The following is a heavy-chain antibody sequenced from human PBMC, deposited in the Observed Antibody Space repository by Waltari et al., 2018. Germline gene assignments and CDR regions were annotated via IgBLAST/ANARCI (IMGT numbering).Heavy chain of an antibody. CDR3: AKDQYTSSRRGFDS. Sequence: EVQLSESGGGLVQPGGSLRLAGARWGFNRRSYSLRWVRQAPGKGLEWVSTISGSAGSTYYADSVKGRFTISRDISKNTLFLQMNSLRAEDTALYSCAKDQYTSSRRGFDSWGQGTLVTVSS. J-gene: IGHJ4*02. CDR1: GFNRRSYS. V-gene: IGHV3-23*01. D-gene: IGHD3-10*01. CDR2: ISGSAGST.